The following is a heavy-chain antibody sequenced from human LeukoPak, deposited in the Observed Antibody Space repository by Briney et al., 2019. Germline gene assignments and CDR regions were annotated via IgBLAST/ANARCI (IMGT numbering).Heavy chain of an antibody. Sequence: PGGSLRLSCVASRFTFSDYWMSWVRQAPGKGLEWVANIKEDGSENYYVDSVRGRFTISRDNAKNSLYLQMNSLRAEDTAMYYCARAYAGGIFDSWGQGTLVTVSS. V-gene: IGHV3-7*04. J-gene: IGHJ4*02. CDR3: ARAYAGGIFDS. D-gene: IGHD6-13*01. CDR2: IKEDGSEN. CDR1: RFTFSDYW.